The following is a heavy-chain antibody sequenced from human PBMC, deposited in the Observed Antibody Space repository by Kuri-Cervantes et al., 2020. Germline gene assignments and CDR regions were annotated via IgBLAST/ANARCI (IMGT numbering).Heavy chain of an antibody. Sequence: GGSLRLSCAASGFTFSSYGMHWVRQAPGKGLVWVSRINSDGSSTSYADSVEGRFTISRDNAKNTLYLQMNSLRADDTAVYYCARDLLKSYGTDYWGQGTLVTVSS. CDR3: ARDLLKSYGTDY. J-gene: IGHJ4*02. V-gene: IGHV3-74*01. CDR1: GFTFSSYG. D-gene: IGHD1-1*01. CDR2: INSDGSST.